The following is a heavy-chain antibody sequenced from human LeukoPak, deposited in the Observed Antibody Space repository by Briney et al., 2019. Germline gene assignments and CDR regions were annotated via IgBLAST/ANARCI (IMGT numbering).Heavy chain of an antibody. CDR2: ISENGEST. D-gene: IGHD4-17*01. V-gene: IGHV3-23*01. CDR1: GFTFNTYA. CDR3: ASYLHYGDYASLWY. Sequence: QPGGSLRLSCGASGFTFNTYAMSGVRQAPGKGLEWVSSISENGESTYYADSVKGRFTISRDNSRNTLYLQMNSLRAEDTAVYYCASYLHYGDYASLWYWGQGTLVTVSS. J-gene: IGHJ4*02.